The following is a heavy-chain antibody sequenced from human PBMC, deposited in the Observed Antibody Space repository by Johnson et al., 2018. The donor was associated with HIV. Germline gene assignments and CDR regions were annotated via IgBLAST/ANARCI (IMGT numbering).Heavy chain of an antibody. CDR1: GFTFSSYW. CDR3: ATELLRTEHDAFDI. D-gene: IGHD3-10*01. CDR2: IKQDGSEK. J-gene: IGHJ3*02. V-gene: IGHV3-7*01. Sequence: EVQLVESGGDLVQPGGSLKVSCAASGFTFSSYWMSWVRQAPGKGLEWVANIKQDGSEKYYADSAKGRFTISRDNSRNTLFLQMNSLRAEDTAVYYCATELLRTEHDAFDIWGQGTMVTVSS.